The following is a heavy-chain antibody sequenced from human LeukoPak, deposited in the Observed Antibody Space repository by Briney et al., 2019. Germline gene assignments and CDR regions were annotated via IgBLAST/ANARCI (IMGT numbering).Heavy chain of an antibody. CDR3: ARDILTKQAYSGYDN. J-gene: IGHJ4*02. CDR1: GFTFSSYS. Sequence: GGSLRLSCAASGFTFSSYSMNWVRQAPGKGLEWVSYISSSSNTIYYADSVKGRFTISRDNAKNSLYLQMNSLRDEDTAVYYCARDILTKQAYSGYDNWGLGTLVTVSS. D-gene: IGHD5-12*01. V-gene: IGHV3-48*02. CDR2: ISSSSNTI.